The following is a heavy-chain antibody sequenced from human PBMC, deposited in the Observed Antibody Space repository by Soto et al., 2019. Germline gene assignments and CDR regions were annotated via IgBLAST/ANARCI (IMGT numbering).Heavy chain of an antibody. Sequence: QVHLVQSGAEVKRPGVSVKVSCKASGYTFSNYYMHWVRQVPGDGLEWMGIINPSGGGTTYAQRFRGRLTVTRDTSTTTVYMELSRLRSDDTAIYFCARAPQYGSAGYYYNFWGQGTLVTVSS. D-gene: IGHD3-10*01. V-gene: IGHV1-46*01. CDR3: ARAPQYGSAGYYYNF. CDR1: GYTFSNYY. CDR2: INPSGGGT. J-gene: IGHJ4*02.